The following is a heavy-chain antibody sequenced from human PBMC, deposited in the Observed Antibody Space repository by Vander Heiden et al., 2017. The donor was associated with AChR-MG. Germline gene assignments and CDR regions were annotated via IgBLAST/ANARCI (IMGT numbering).Heavy chain of an antibody. CDR3: ARSGDAAG. V-gene: IGHV4-34*01. CDR1: GGCFSGYY. D-gene: IGHD2-21*02. Sequence: VQLQQWGAGLLKPSEPLSHPFAIYGGCFSGYYWSWIRQPPGKGLEWIGEINHSGSTNYNPSLKSRVTISLDTPKKQFSLKLSSVTAADTAVYYCARSGDAAGWGQGTLVTVSS. J-gene: IGHJ4*02. CDR2: INHSGST.